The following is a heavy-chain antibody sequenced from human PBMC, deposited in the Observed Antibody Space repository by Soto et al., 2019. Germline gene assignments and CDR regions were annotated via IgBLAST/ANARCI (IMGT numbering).Heavy chain of an antibody. CDR2: IKNMADGGTT. CDR3: TTGTWFPADS. V-gene: IGHV3-15*01. J-gene: IGHJ4*02. CDR1: GLSVTNAW. D-gene: IGHD6-13*01. Sequence: EVHLVQSGGGLVKPGGSLRLSCVASGLSVTNAWMSWVRQAPGKGLEWVGRIKNMADGGTTDFATPLKDRFIISRDDSKNTLYLQLNSLKYEDTGVYYCTTGTWFPADSWGQGILVTVSS.